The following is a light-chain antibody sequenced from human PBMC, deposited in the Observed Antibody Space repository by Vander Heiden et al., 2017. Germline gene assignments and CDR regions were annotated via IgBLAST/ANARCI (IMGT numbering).Light chain of an antibody. V-gene: IGLV2-14*01. CDR1: SIDVSAYNY. J-gene: IGLJ2*01. CDR2: DVS. CDR3: SSYTSSSVV. Sequence: QSVLTQPASVSGSPGQSIPISCSGTSIDVSAYNYVSWYQQHPGKAPKLTIDDVSGRPSGVSNRFSGSKSGNTASLTISGLQAEDEADYYCSSYTSSSVVFGGGTKLTVL.